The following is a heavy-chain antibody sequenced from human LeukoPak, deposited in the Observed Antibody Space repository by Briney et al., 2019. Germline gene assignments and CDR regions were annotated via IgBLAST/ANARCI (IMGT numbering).Heavy chain of an antibody. CDR2: IYYSGST. CDR3: AREYGWFGESGAVNSYYFDY. Sequence: PSETLSLTCTVSGGSISSYYWSWIRQPPGKGLEWIGYIYYSGSTNYNPSLKSRVTISVDTSKNQFSLKLSSVTAADTAVYYCAREYGWFGESGAVNSYYFDYWGQGTLVTVSS. V-gene: IGHV4-59*01. J-gene: IGHJ4*02. D-gene: IGHD3-10*01. CDR1: GGSISSYY.